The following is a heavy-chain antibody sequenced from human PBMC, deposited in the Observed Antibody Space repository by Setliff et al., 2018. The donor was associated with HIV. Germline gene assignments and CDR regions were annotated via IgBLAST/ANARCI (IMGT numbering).Heavy chain of an antibody. CDR3: ARDGGMDV. J-gene: IGHJ6*02. CDR2: IDHRGRP. CDR1: GGSFSDYY. V-gene: IGHV4-34*01. Sequence: PSETLSLTCGIYGGSFSDYYWSWIRQPPGKGLEWIGEIDHRGRPKYNPSLKSRVTISVDTSKNQFSLNLSSVTAADTAVYYCARDGGMDVWGQGTTVTVSS.